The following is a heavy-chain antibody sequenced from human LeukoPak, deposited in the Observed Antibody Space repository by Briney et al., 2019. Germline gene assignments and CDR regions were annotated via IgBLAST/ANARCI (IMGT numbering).Heavy chain of an antibody. CDR3: ASLPRYGGYGHFDY. D-gene: IGHD4-17*01. J-gene: IGHJ4*02. CDR1: GDSIDSYY. V-gene: IGHV4-59*12. Sequence: SETLSLTCTVSGDSIDSYYWSWIRQPPGKGLEWIGYIYYRGTTSYNPFLKSRVTISVDTSKNQFSLKLNSVTAADTAVYYCASLPRYGGYGHFDYWGQGILVIVSS. CDR2: IYYRGTT.